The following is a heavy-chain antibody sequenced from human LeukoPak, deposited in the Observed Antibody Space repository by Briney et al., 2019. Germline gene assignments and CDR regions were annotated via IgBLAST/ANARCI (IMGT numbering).Heavy chain of an antibody. V-gene: IGHV4-59*01. Sequence: SETLSLTCAVYGGSFSGYYWSWIRQPPGKGLEWIGYIYYSGSTNYNPSLKSRVTISVDTSKNQFSLKLSSVTAADTAVYYCARAPKYYDFSPEPYGMDVWGQGTTVTVSS. J-gene: IGHJ6*02. CDR1: GGSFSGYY. CDR3: ARAPKYYDFSPEPYGMDV. D-gene: IGHD3-3*01. CDR2: IYYSGST.